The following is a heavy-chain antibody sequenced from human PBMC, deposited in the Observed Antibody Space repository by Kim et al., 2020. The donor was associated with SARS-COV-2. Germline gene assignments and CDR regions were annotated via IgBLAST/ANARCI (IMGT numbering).Heavy chain of an antibody. Sequence: GGSLRLSCAASGFTFSSYWMHWVRQAPGKGLVWVSRINSDGSSTSYADSVKGRFTISRDNAKNTLYLQMNSLRAEDTAVYYGARVAGFTIFGVVPGNYYYMDVWGKGTTVTVSS. J-gene: IGHJ6*03. V-gene: IGHV3-74*01. CDR1: GFTFSSYW. CDR3: ARVAGFTIFGVVPGNYYYMDV. CDR2: INSDGSST. D-gene: IGHD3-3*01.